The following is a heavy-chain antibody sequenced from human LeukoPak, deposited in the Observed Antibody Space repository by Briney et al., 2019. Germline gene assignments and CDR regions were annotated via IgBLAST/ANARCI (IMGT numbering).Heavy chain of an antibody. CDR3: ARLILYCSGGSCYSGRENAFDI. J-gene: IGHJ3*02. CDR1: GYTLTGYY. CDR2: INPNSGGT. V-gene: IGHV1-2*02. D-gene: IGHD2-15*01. Sequence: GASVKVSCKASGYTLTGYYMHWVRQAPGQGLEWMGWINPNSGGTNYAQKFQGRVTMTRDTSISTAYMELSRLRSDDTAVYYCARLILYCSGGSCYSGRENAFDIWGQGTMVTVSS.